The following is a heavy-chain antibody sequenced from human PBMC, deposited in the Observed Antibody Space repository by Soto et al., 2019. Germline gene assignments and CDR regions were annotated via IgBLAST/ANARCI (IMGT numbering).Heavy chain of an antibody. D-gene: IGHD5-18*01. CDR2: IYYSGST. Sequence: NPSETLSLTCTVSGCSISSGGYYWSWIRQHPGKGLEWIGYIYYSGSTYYNPSLKSRVTISVDTSKNQFSLKLSSVTAADTAVYYCASRAMVTTHDYWGQGTLVTVSS. CDR3: ASRAMVTTHDY. V-gene: IGHV4-30-4*08. J-gene: IGHJ4*02. CDR1: GCSISSGGYY.